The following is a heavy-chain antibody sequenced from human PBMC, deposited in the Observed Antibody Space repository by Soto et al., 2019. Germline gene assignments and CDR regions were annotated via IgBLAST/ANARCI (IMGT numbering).Heavy chain of an antibody. CDR3: ARGQRFSDWFDP. Sequence: SETLSLTCTVSGGSMSSYYWTWIRQPAGKGLEWIGRVYSSGGTHYNPSLKSRVTTSIDTSKNQFSLRLLSVTDADTAVYFCARGQRFSDWFDPWGQGTLVTVSS. CDR2: VYSSGGT. V-gene: IGHV4-4*07. CDR1: GGSMSSYY. D-gene: IGHD3-3*01. J-gene: IGHJ5*02.